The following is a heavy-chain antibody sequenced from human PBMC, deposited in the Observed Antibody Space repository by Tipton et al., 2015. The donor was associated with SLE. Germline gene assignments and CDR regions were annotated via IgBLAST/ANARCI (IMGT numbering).Heavy chain of an antibody. CDR1: GGSISSHY. CDR3: ARENGPYDAFDI. CDR2: IYYSGST. J-gene: IGHJ3*02. Sequence: TLSLTCTVSGGSISSHYWSWIRQPPGKGLEWIGYIYYSGSTNYNPSLKSRVTISVDTSKNQFSLKLSSVTAADTAVYYCARENGPYDAFDIWGQGTMVTVSS. V-gene: IGHV4-59*11.